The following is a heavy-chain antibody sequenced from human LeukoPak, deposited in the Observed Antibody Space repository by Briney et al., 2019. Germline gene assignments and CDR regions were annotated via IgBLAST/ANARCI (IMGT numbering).Heavy chain of an antibody. Sequence: PGGSLRLSCAASGFTFSTHAMHWVRQAPGKGLEWVAAVSHDGNTKYYTDFVKGRFTISRDNSKNTLYLQMNGLRTDDTAVYYCARAIVGTENFDYWGQGTLVTVSS. CDR2: VSHDGNTK. V-gene: IGHV3-30*10. D-gene: IGHD5-12*01. CDR1: GFTFSTHA. CDR3: ARAIVGTENFDY. J-gene: IGHJ4*02.